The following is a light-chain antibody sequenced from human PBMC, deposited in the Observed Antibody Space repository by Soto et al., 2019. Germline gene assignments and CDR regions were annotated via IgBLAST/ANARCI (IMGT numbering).Light chain of an antibody. CDR2: GNN. V-gene: IGLV1-40*01. CDR1: SSNIGAGFD. Sequence: QSVLTQSPSVSGAPGQRVTISCTGSSSNIGAGFDVHWYQQFPGTAPRLLMYGNNNRPSGVPDRFSGSKSGTSASLAITGLQAEDEADYYCQSYDISLSASSPSWVFGGGTKVTVL. CDR3: QSYDISLSASSPSWV. J-gene: IGLJ3*02.